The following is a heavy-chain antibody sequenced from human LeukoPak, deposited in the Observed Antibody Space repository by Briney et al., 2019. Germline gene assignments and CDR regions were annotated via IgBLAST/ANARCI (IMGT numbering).Heavy chain of an antibody. V-gene: IGHV3-23*01. D-gene: IGHD3-10*01. CDR1: GFTFSSYG. CDR2: ISGSGGNT. J-gene: IGHJ4*02. Sequence: GGSLRLSCAASGFTFSSYGMNWVRQAPGKGLEWVSGISGSGGNTYYADSVKGRFTISRDNSKNMLYLQMDSLRAEDTAVYYCATPRYYWGQGTLVIVSS. CDR3: ATPRYY.